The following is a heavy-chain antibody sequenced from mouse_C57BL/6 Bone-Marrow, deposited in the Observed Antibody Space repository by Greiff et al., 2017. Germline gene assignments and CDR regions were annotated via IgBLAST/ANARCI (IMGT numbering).Heavy chain of an antibody. Sequence: EVKLMESGGGLVQPKGSLKLSCAASGFSFNTYAMNWVRQAPGKGLEWVARIRSKSNNYATYYADSVKDRFTISRDDSESMLYLQMNNLKTEDTAMYYCVRQGPYYGNFDWYFDVWGTGTTVTVSS. CDR2: IRSKSNNYAT. D-gene: IGHD2-10*01. CDR3: VRQGPYYGNFDWYFDV. CDR1: GFSFNTYA. J-gene: IGHJ1*03. V-gene: IGHV10-1*01.